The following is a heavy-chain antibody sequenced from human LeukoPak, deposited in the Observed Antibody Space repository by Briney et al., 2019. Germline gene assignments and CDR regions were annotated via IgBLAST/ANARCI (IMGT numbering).Heavy chain of an antibody. D-gene: IGHD3-16*01. V-gene: IGHV3-23*01. J-gene: IGHJ4*02. Sequence: GGSLRLSCAASGFTFSSHAMSWVRQAPGKGLEWVSDINGSGGSTYYADSVKGRFTVSRDNSKNTLYLQMNSLRAEDTAVYYCAKTPYVWGRSDIYYYFDYWGQGTLVTVSS. CDR3: AKTPYVWGRSDIYYYFDY. CDR1: GFTFSSHA. CDR2: INGSGGST.